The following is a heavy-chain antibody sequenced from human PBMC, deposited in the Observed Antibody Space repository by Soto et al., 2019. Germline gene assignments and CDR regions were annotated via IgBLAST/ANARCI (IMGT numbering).Heavy chain of an antibody. V-gene: IGHV1-69*01. J-gene: IGHJ4*02. Sequence: QVQLVQSGADVKKPGSSVKVSCQASGVTYSSETLGWVRQAPGQGLEWVGGVIPLFGTASSAQKFQGRVTSNVDEATSTVYVELSSLRSDDTVVYFCATELGENPASPFDAWGEGTLVTVAS. CDR2: VIPLFGTA. CDR3: ATELGENPASPFDA. D-gene: IGHD3-10*01. CDR1: GVTYSSET.